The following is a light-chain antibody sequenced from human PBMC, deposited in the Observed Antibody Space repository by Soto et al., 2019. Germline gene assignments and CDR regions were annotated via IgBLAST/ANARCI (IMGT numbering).Light chain of an antibody. Sequence: ETVMTQSPATLSVSPGERVTLSCRASQSISSDVAWYQHKPGQAPRLLIYGASTTATGIPVRFSGSGSGTEFTLTISSLQSEDFAVYYCQQRSNWPPNFGPGTKVDIK. CDR2: GAS. J-gene: IGKJ3*01. CDR1: QSISSD. V-gene: IGKV3-15*01. CDR3: QQRSNWPPN.